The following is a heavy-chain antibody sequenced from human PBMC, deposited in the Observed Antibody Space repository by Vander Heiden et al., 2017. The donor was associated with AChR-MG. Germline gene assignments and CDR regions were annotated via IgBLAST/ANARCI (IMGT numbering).Heavy chain of an antibody. CDR2: ISYDGTDK. J-gene: IGHJ6*02. Sequence: QVQLVESGGGVVQPGRSLSLSCAASGFTFSNHAIHWVRQAPGKGLEWVAVISYDGTDKFYADSVKGRFTISRDNSKNTVYVQMNRLRAEDTAVYYCARDIAVQSAFYFYGMDVWGQGTTVTVSS. CDR3: ARDIAVQSAFYFYGMDV. CDR1: GFTFSNHA. V-gene: IGHV3-30-3*01. D-gene: IGHD2-15*01.